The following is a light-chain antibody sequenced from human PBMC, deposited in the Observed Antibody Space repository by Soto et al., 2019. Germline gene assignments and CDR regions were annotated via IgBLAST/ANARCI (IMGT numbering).Light chain of an antibody. Sequence: DLQMTQSPSSLSASVGDRVTITCRTHQGISSYLSWYQQKPGKAPNLLIYSGSNLQSGVPSRFSGSGYGTDFTLTVSSLQPEDFATYYCQQTYSTQWTFGQGTKVEIK. V-gene: IGKV1-39*01. CDR1: QGISSY. CDR3: QQTYSTQWT. J-gene: IGKJ1*01. CDR2: SGS.